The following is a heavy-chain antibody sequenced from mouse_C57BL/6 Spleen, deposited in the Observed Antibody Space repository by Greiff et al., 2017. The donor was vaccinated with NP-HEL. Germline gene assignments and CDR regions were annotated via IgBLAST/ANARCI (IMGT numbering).Heavy chain of an antibody. CDR2: IYPNNGGN. CDR3: AREGHWGSSPWYFDV. CDR1: GSTFTDYH. D-gene: IGHD1-1*01. J-gene: IGHJ1*03. V-gene: IGHV1-34*01. Sequence: EVKLVESGPELVKPGAPVKMSSKASGSTFTDYHMHWVKQSHGKSLEWIGYIYPNNGGNGYNQKFKGKATLTVAKSSSTAYMELRSLTSEDSVVYYCAREGHWGSSPWYFDVWGTGTTVTVSS.